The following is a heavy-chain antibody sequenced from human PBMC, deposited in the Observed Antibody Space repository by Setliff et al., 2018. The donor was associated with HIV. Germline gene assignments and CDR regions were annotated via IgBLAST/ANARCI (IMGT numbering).Heavy chain of an antibody. V-gene: IGHV1-8*01. D-gene: IGHD6-13*01. CDR1: GYTFTAYG. J-gene: IGHJ6*02. CDR3: ASSWSRVPYYGLDV. Sequence: ASVKVSCKPSGYTFTAYGLSWVRQAPGRGLEWMGWMNPNSGNTGYAQKFQGRVTMTRNTSISTAYMELSSLRSEDSAVYYCASSWSRVPYYGLDVWGQGTTVTVSS. CDR2: MNPNSGNT.